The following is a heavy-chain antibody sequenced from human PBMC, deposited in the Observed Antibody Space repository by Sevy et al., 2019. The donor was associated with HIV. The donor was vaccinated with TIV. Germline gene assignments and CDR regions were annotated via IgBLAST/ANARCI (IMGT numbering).Heavy chain of an antibody. CDR1: GFTFDDYA. Sequence: GGSLRLSCAASGFTFDDYAMHWVRQAPGKGLEWVSAISWNSGSIDYADSVKGRFTISRDNAKNALYLQMNILKEEDTALYYCAEGNMMLTFVGIVVNYFDGWGQGTLVTVSS. CDR3: AEGNMMLTFVGIVVNYFDG. V-gene: IGHV3-9*01. J-gene: IGHJ4*02. CDR2: ISWNSGSI. D-gene: IGHD3-16*02.